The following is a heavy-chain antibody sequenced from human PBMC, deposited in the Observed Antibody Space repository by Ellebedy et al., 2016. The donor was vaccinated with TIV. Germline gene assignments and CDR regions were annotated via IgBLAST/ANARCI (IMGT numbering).Heavy chain of an antibody. Sequence: GESLKISCAASGVTFSASTIHWVRQAPGKGLEWVSVISAGSDTTLYEISVKGRFTISRDNSRNTLNLQMGSLRADDTAVYYCVKGLRVGAADAFDVWGQGTLVTVSS. D-gene: IGHD1-26*01. CDR1: GVTFSAST. CDR2: ISAGSDTT. V-gene: IGHV3-23*01. J-gene: IGHJ3*01. CDR3: VKGLRVGAADAFDV.